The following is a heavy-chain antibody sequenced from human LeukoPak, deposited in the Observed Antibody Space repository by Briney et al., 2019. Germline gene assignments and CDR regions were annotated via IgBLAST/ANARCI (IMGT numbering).Heavy chain of an antibody. Sequence: GGSLRLSCTASGFTFSSYGMVWVRQAPGKGLEWVSAMRGDGGDIRYADSVKGRFTISRDNSKNTLYLQMNSLRAEDTAVYYCGRDPNGDYIGAFDMWGQGTVVTVSS. J-gene: IGHJ3*02. D-gene: IGHD4-17*01. CDR1: GFTFSSYG. V-gene: IGHV3-23*01. CDR2: MRGDGGDI. CDR3: GRDPNGDYIGAFDM.